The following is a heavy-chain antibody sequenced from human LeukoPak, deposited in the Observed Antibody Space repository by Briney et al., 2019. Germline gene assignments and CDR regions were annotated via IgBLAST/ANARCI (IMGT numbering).Heavy chain of an antibody. J-gene: IGHJ4*02. D-gene: IGHD2-15*01. Sequence: SETLSLTCAVYGGSFSGYYWSWIRQPPGKGLEWIGEINHSGSTNYNPSLKSRVTISVDTSKNQFSLKLSSVTAADTAVYYCARGVLGYCSGGSCYSGYYFDYWGQGTLVTVSS. V-gene: IGHV4-34*01. CDR3: ARGVLGYCSGGSCYSGYYFDY. CDR2: INHSGST. CDR1: GGSFSGYY.